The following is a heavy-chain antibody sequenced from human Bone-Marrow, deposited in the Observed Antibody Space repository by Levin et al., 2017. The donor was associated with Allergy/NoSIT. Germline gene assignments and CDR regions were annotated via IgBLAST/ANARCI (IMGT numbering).Heavy chain of an antibody. CDR1: GGSIRSYY. CDR2: IYETGNT. D-gene: IGHD3-22*01. V-gene: IGHV4-59*08. Sequence: SQTLSLTCSVSGGSIRSYYWSWIRQPPGKGLEWIGYIYETGNTNYSPSLKSRVTISVDMSKNQFSLKLTSVTAADTAVYYCARHSSGNYLRSRLDYWGQGTLVTVSS. J-gene: IGHJ4*02. CDR3: ARHSSGNYLRSRLDY.